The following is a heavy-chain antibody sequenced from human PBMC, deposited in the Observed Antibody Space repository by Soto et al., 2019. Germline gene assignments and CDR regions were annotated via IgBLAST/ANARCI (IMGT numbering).Heavy chain of an antibody. D-gene: IGHD2-2*01. CDR3: ARHGSYCFSSSCFYWYFDL. J-gene: IGHJ2*01. CDR1: GGSISSSSYY. V-gene: IGHV4-39*01. CDR2: IFYSGST. Sequence: QLQLQESGPGLVKPSETLSLTCTVSGGSISSSSYYWGWIRQSPGKGLEWIGSIFYSGSTYYNPSLKSRVTISVDTSKNQLSLKLNSVTAADTAVYYCARHGSYCFSSSCFYWYFDLWGRGTLVTVSS.